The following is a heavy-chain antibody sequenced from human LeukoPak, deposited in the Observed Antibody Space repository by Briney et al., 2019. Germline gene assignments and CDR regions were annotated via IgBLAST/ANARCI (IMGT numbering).Heavy chain of an antibody. CDR2: ISYDGSNK. CDR1: GFNFSSYA. J-gene: IGHJ4*02. D-gene: IGHD2-15*01. CDR3: ARDKSCSGGSCYYFDY. Sequence: GRSLRLSCAASGFNFSSYAMHWGRQAPGKGLEWVAVISYDGSNKYYADSVKGRFTISRDNSKNTLYLQMNSLRAEDTAVYYCARDKSCSGGSCYYFDYWGQGALVTVSS. V-gene: IGHV3-30-3*01.